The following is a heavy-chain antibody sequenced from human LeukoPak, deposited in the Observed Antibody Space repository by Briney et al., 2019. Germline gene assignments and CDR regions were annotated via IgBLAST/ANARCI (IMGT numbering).Heavy chain of an antibody. CDR3: AREHSGSFWFDL. D-gene: IGHD1-26*01. J-gene: IGHJ5*02. CDR2: ISCSGTSM. Sequence: GGSLRLSCAASGFAFSGCYMRWIRQAPGKGLEWVSYISCSGTSMFYADSVKGRFTISMDNPKNSLYLQMNSLRAEDTAVYFCAREHSGSFWFDLWGPGTLVTVSS. V-gene: IGHV3-11*01. CDR1: GFAFSGCY.